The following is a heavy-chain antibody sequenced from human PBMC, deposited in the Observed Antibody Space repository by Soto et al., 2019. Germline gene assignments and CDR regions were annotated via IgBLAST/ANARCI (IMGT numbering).Heavy chain of an antibody. J-gene: IGHJ6*03. CDR2: IYSGGST. CDR3: ARDYGNSAATNNYYYYYMDV. CDR1: GFTVSSNY. Sequence: EVQLVESGGGLVQPGGSLRLSCAAYGFTVSSNYMSWVRQAPGKGLEWVSVIYSGGSTYYADSVKGRFTISRDNSKNTLYLQMNSLRAEDTAVYYCARDYGNSAATNNYYYYYMDVWGKGTTVTVSS. V-gene: IGHV3-66*01. D-gene: IGHD2-15*01.